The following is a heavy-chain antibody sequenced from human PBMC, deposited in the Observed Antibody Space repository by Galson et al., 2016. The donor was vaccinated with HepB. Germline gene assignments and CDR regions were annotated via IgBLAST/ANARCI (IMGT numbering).Heavy chain of an antibody. CDR1: GFTFSRYE. J-gene: IGHJ5*01. CDR2: ISSSGTTI. D-gene: IGHD6-13*01. CDR3: AREMHVAAAAAFDF. V-gene: IGHV3-48*03. Sequence: SLRLSCAASGFTFSRYEMNWVRQAPGKGLEWVSYISSSGTTIYYADSVKGRFTISRDNAKNSLYLQTDSLRAEDTAVYYCAREMHVAAAAAFDFWGRGTLVTVSS.